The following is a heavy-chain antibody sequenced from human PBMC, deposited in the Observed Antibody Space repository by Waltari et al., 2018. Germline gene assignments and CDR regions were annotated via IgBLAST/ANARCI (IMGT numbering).Heavy chain of an antibody. CDR3: ARRNIQLQSIDY. J-gene: IGHJ4*02. V-gene: IGHV4-38-2*01. CDR2: IYGSSGKT. Sequence: QVQLQESGPGLVKPSETLSLTCPVSGGSISDGYDWSWIRQPPGQGLEWIGHIYGSSGKTNYNSSLKNRVTISKDTSKNQFSLKLSSVTAADTAVYYCARRNIQLQSIDYWGQGVLVTVSS. CDR1: GGSISDGYD. D-gene: IGHD5-18*01.